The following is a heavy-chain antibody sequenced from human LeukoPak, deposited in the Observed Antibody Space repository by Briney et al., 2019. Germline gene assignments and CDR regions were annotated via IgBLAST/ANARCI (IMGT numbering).Heavy chain of an antibody. CDR2: IYPGDSVT. V-gene: IGHV5-51*01. CDR1: GYSFTSYW. J-gene: IGHJ5*02. CDR3: ARYCSGGSCYSLFDP. D-gene: IGHD2-15*01. Sequence: GESLKISCKGSGYSFTSYWIGWVRQMPGKGLEWMGIIYPGDSVTRYSPSFQGQVTISADKSISTAYLQWSSLKASDTAMYYCARYCSGGSCYSLFDPWGQGTLVTVSS.